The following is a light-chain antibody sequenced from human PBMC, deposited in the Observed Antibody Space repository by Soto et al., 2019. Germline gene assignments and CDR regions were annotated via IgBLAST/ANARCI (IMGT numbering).Light chain of an antibody. CDR3: QQSYSTPSIT. Sequence: IQITQTQSSLSASVGDRVTITCQASQDISNYLNWYQQKPGKAPKLLIYAASSLQSGVPSRFSGSGSGTDFTLTISSLQPEDFATYYCQQSYSTPSITFGQGTRLEIK. CDR1: QDISNY. CDR2: AAS. J-gene: IGKJ5*01. V-gene: IGKV1-39*01.